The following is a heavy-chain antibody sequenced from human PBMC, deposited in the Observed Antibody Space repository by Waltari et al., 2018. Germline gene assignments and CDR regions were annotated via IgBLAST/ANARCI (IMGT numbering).Heavy chain of an antibody. CDR2: VYTDGKA. Sequence: QVQLLQWGAGLLKPSETLSLTCGVRGASFNVNYWSWIRQSPGKGLEWIGEVYTDGKANYTPSLRSRVTISVVTSRNQVSLNLTSVTAADTAVYYCARLLIESAGLGWYSFDYWGQGIPVIVS. V-gene: IGHV4-34*01. CDR1: GASFNVNY. J-gene: IGHJ4*02. D-gene: IGHD6-19*01. CDR3: ARLLIESAGLGWYSFDY.